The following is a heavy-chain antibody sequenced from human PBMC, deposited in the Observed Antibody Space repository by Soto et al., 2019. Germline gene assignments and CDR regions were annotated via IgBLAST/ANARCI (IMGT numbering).Heavy chain of an antibody. CDR2: IYYSGST. J-gene: IGHJ5*02. CDR3: ASSTTYNWFDP. V-gene: IGHV4-30-4*01. D-gene: IGHD2-2*01. CDR1: GGSISSGDYY. Sequence: SETLSLTCTVSGGSISSGDYYWSWIRQPPGKGLEWIGYIYYSGSTYYNPSLKSRVTISVDTSKNQFSLKLSSVTAADTAVYYCASSTTYNWFDPWGQGTLVTVSS.